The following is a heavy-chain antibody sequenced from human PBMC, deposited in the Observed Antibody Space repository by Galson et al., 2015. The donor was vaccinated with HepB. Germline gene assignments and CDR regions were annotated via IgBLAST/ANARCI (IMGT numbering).Heavy chain of an antibody. V-gene: IGHV3-7*01. Sequence: SLRLSCAASGFTFRTSWMTWVRQGPGRGLEWVANINADGSDEFYVDSVKDRFTISRDNAKNSLYLQMNSLRAEDTGVYYCATDGGWFRLDPWGQGTLVTVSS. J-gene: IGHJ5*02. CDR2: INADGSDE. CDR1: GFTFRTSW. CDR3: ATDGGWFRLDP. D-gene: IGHD2-15*01.